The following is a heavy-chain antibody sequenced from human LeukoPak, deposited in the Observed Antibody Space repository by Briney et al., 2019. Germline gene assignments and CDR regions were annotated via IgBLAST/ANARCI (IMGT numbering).Heavy chain of an antibody. CDR1: GGSISSSSYY. CDR3: ARHVGAIRDGYDAFDI. D-gene: IGHD3-10*01. CDR2: IYYSGST. Sequence: PSETLSLTCTVSGGSISSSSYYWGWIRQPPGKGLEWIGSIYYSGSTYYNPSLKSRVTISVGTSKNQFSLKLSSVTAADTAVYYCARHVGAIRDGYDAFDIWGQGTMVTVSS. J-gene: IGHJ3*02. V-gene: IGHV4-39*01.